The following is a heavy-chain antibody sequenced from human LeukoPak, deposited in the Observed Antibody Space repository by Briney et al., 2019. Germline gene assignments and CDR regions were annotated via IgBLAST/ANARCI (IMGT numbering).Heavy chain of an antibody. J-gene: IGHJ4*02. Sequence: QPGGGLRLSCVASGFPFGSYRMSWVRQAPGKGLEWVANINQDGRGKYYVSSAKGRFTISRDNAKNSLYLQMNSLRAEDTAVYYCATARSYCFDYWGQGTVVTVSS. CDR1: GFPFGSYR. CDR2: INQDGRGK. CDR3: ATARSYCFDY. V-gene: IGHV3-7*05.